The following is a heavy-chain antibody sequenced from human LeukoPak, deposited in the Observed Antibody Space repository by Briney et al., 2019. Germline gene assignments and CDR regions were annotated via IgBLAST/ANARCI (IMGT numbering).Heavy chain of an antibody. CDR1: GYTFTGYY. CDR2: INPNSGGT. D-gene: IGHD3-22*01. V-gene: IGHV1-2*02. CDR3: ARESYDSSGYYFDY. J-gene: IGHJ4*02. Sequence: ASVKVSCKASGYTFTGYYMHWVRQAPGQGLEWMGWINPNSGGTNYAQKFQGRVAMTRDTSISTAYMELRSLRSDDTAVYYCARESYDSSGYYFDYWGQGTLVTVSS.